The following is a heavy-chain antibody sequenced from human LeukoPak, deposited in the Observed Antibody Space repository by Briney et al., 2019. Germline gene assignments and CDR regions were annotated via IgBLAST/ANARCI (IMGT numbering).Heavy chain of an antibody. CDR1: GCPISSGDYY. J-gene: IGHJ4*02. CDR2: IYYSGST. CDR3: ASGSGSHLGY. D-gene: IGHD3-10*01. V-gene: IGHV4-30-4*01. Sequence: SQTLSLTCTVSGCPISSGDYYWSWISQPPGKGLEWIGYIYYSGSTYYNPSLKSRVTISVDTSKNQFSLKLSSVTAADTAVYYCASGSGSHLGYWGQGTLITVSS.